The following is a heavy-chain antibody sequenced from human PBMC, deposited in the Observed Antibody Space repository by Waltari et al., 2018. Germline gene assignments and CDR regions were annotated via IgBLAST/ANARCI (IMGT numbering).Heavy chain of an antibody. J-gene: IGHJ4*02. Sequence: QVQLQESGPGLVKPSQTLSLTCTVPGGSIRSGSHYWRWIRQPAGKGLEWIGRIYTSGSTNYNPSLKSRVTISVDTSKNQFSLKLSSVTAADTAVYYCAMSYGDYPVDYWGQGTLVTVSS. CDR1: GGSIRSGSHY. CDR2: IYTSGST. V-gene: IGHV4-61*02. CDR3: AMSYGDYPVDY. D-gene: IGHD4-17*01.